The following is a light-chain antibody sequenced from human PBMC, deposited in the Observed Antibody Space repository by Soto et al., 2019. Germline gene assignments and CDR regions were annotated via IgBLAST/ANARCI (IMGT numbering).Light chain of an antibody. CDR1: SSDIGGYNY. Sequence: QSALTQPASVSGSPGQSITISCTGTSSDIGGYNYVSWYQQHPGKAPKLIISDVSNRPSGVSNRFSGSKSGNTASLTISGLQAEDEAEYHCSSYTSSSTWVFGGGTKLTVL. V-gene: IGLV2-14*01. J-gene: IGLJ3*02. CDR2: DVS. CDR3: SSYTSSSTWV.